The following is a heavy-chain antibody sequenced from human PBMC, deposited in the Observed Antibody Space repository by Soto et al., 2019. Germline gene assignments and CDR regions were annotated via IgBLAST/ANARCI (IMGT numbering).Heavy chain of an antibody. Sequence: ASVKVSCKASGYTFTGYYMHWVRQAPGEGLEWMGWINPTSGGTNYAQKFQGRLTMTRDTAISTAYMELSRLRSDDTAVYYCARQGGHGSGWYGAFDIWAQWTMVTASS. CDR1: GYTFTGYY. CDR2: INPTSGGT. CDR3: ARQGGHGSGWYGAFDI. J-gene: IGHJ3*02. V-gene: IGHV1-2*02. D-gene: IGHD6-19*01.